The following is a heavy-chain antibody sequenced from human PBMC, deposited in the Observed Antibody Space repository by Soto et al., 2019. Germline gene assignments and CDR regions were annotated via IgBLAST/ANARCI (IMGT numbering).Heavy chain of an antibody. CDR2: IKQDGGET. CDR3: AKYSFSHFDY. D-gene: IGHD5-12*01. V-gene: IGHV3-7*01. J-gene: IGHJ4*02. CDR1: GFPFGNFW. Sequence: PGGSLRLSCEASGFPFGNFWMLWVRQAPGKGLEWVANIKQDGGETNYVDSVKGRFTISRDNARSSLYLQMNDLRAEDTAVYYCAKYSFSHFDYWGQGVLVTVSS.